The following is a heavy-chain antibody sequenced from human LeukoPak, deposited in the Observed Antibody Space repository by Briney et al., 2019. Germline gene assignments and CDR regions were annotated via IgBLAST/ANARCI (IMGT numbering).Heavy chain of an antibody. J-gene: IGHJ4*02. CDR1: GGSISSGGYY. D-gene: IGHD6-13*01. CDR2: IYHNGST. CDR3: ARAGYSSSWYLDY. Sequence: KTSQTLSLTCTVSGGSISSGGYYWSWIRQPPGKGLEWIGYIYHNGSTYYNPSLKSRVTISVDTSKNQFSLKLSSVTAADTAVYYCARAGYSSSWYLDYWGQGTLVTVSS. V-gene: IGHV4-30-2*01.